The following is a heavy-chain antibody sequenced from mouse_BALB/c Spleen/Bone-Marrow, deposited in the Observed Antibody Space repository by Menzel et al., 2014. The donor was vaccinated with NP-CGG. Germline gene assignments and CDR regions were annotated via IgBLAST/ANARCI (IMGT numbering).Heavy chain of an antibody. CDR1: GYAFTNYL. CDR3: ARRDYAMDY. CDR2: INPGSGGT. V-gene: IGHV1-54*01. J-gene: IGHJ4*01. Sequence: CGAELVRPGTSVKVSCKASGYAFTNYLIEWVKQRPGQGLEWIGVINPGSGGTNYNEKFKGKATLTADKSSSTAYMQLSSLTSDDSAVYFCARRDYAMDYWGQGTSVTVSS.